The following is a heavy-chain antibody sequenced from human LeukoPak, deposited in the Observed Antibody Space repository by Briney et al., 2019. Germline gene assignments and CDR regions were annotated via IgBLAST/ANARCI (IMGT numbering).Heavy chain of an antibody. Sequence: PGGSLRLSCAASGFTFSSYAMSWVRQAPGKGLEWVSLISWDGDSTYYADSVKGRFTISRDNSKYSLYLQMNSLRTEDSALYYCAKAIQRYSYDLSGFDYWGQGTLVTVSS. J-gene: IGHJ4*02. D-gene: IGHD5-18*01. CDR3: AKAIQRYSYDLSGFDY. CDR1: GFTFSSYA. V-gene: IGHV3-43*02. CDR2: ISWDGDST.